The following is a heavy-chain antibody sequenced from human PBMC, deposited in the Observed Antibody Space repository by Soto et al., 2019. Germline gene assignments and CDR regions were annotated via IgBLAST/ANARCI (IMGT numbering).Heavy chain of an antibody. CDR1: GGSISSSNW. D-gene: IGHD2-2*01. J-gene: IGHJ4*01. CDR3: ARDPVGYCSSTTCTLFDY. Sequence: QVQLQESGPGLVKPSGTLSLTCAVSGGSISSSNWWNWVRQPPGKGLEWIGEIFHSGSTNYNPSLKSRVTISVDKSKNQFSLKLTSVTAADTAVYYCARDPVGYCSSTTCTLFDYWGHGPLVTVSS. CDR2: IFHSGST. V-gene: IGHV4-4*02.